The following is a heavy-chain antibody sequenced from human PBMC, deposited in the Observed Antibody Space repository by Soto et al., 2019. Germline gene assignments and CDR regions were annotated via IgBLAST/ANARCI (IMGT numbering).Heavy chain of an antibody. CDR1: GFTFSSYA. V-gene: IGHV3-23*01. J-gene: IGHJ4*02. Sequence: GGSLRLSCAASGFTFSSYAVSWVRHSPGKGPEWISSISGSGSTIYYADSVKGRSTISRDNSKNTLYLQMSRLRAEDTAVYYCAKVFYYYDRSRYYYFDYWGQGTLVTLSS. CDR2: ISGSGSTI. CDR3: AKVFYYYDRSRYYYFDY. D-gene: IGHD3-22*01.